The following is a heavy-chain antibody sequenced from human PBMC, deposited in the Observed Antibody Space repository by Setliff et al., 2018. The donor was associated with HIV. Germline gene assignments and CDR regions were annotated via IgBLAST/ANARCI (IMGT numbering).Heavy chain of an antibody. V-gene: IGHV3-49*04. J-gene: IGHJ3*02. Sequence: PGGSLRLSCTASGFTFGDYAMTWVRQAPGKGLEWVGFIRSKAYGGTTEYAASVKGRFTVSRDDSKSIAYLQMNSLKTEGTAVYYCTRDPKNRPDDVLDIWGQGTMVTVSS. CDR2: IRSKAYGGTT. CDR3: TRDPKNRPDDVLDI. CDR1: GFTFGDYA.